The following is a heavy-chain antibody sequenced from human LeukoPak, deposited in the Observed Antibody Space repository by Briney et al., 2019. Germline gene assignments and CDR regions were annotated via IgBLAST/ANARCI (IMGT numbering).Heavy chain of an antibody. CDR3: ARERTTVTMPNLRPQYYFDY. D-gene: IGHD4-17*01. J-gene: IGHJ4*02. V-gene: IGHV5-51*01. CDR1: GYSFTSYW. CDR2: IYPGDSDT. Sequence: GESLKISCKGSGYSFTSYWIGWVRQMPGKGLEWMGIIYPGDSDTRYSPSFQGQVTISADKAISTAYLQWSSLKASDTAMYYCARERTTVTMPNLRPQYYFDYWGQGTLVTVSS.